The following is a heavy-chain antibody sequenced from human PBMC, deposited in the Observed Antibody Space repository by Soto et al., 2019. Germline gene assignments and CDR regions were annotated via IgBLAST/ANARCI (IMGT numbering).Heavy chain of an antibody. CDR3: ARGDKQLGYYYYGMDV. J-gene: IGHJ6*02. CDR2: ISYDGSNK. Sequence: QVQLVESGGGVVQPGRSLRLSCAASGFTFSSYAMHWVRQAPGKGLEWVAVISYDGSNKYYADSVKGRFTISRDNSKNTLYLQMNSLRAEDTAVYYCARGDKQLGYYYYGMDVWGQGTTVTVSS. D-gene: IGHD6-6*01. CDR1: GFTFSSYA. V-gene: IGHV3-30-3*01.